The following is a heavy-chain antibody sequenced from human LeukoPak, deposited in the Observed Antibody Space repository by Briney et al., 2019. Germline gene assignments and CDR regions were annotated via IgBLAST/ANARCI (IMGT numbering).Heavy chain of an antibody. CDR3: ASGDYGDPPLNY. D-gene: IGHD4/OR15-4a*01. CDR2: MNPNTGGT. Sequence: GASVKVSCKASGYTFTGYDINWVRQATGQGLEWMGWMNPNTGGTNYAQKFQGRVTMTRDTSISTAYMELSRLRSDDTAVYYCASGDYGDPPLNYWGQGTLVTVSS. CDR1: GYTFTGYD. J-gene: IGHJ4*02. V-gene: IGHV1-2*02.